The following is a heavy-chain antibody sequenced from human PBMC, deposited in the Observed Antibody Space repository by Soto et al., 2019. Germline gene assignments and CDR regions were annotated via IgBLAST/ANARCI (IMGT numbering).Heavy chain of an antibody. CDR2: ITGTGGTT. Sequence: PGGSLRLSCAASGFTFSSYAMSWVRQAPGTGLEWVSSITGTGGTTYYANSVKGRFTISRDNSENTLYLQMNSLRAEDTAVYYCGRPRGGGWRYFDYWGQGTLVTVSS. D-gene: IGHD2-15*01. V-gene: IGHV3-23*01. J-gene: IGHJ4*02. CDR1: GFTFSSYA. CDR3: GRPRGGGWRYFDY.